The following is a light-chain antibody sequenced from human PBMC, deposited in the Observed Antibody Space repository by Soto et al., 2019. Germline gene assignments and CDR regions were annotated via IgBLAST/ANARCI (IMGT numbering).Light chain of an antibody. CDR3: SSYTSTSTRVV. CDR1: SSDVGGYKY. V-gene: IGLV2-14*01. J-gene: IGLJ2*01. CDR2: DVN. Sequence: QSALTQPASVSGSPGQSITISCTGTSSDVGGYKYVSWYQQYPGKAPKFMIYDVNTRPSGVSNRFSGSKSGNTASLTISGRQAEDEAEYYCSSYTSTSTRVVFGGGTKLTVL.